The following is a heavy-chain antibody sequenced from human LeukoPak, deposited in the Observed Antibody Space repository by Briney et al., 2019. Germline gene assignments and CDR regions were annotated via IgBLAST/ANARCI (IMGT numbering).Heavy chain of an antibody. V-gene: IGHV4-59*08. CDR3: ARRITMISPFDP. J-gene: IGHJ5*02. Sequence: SETLSLTCTVSGGSISSYYWSWIRQPPGKGLEWIGYIYYSGSTNYNPSLKSRVTISVDTSENQFSLKLSSVTAADTAVYYCARRITMISPFDPWGQGTLVTVSS. CDR2: IYYSGST. D-gene: IGHD3-22*01. CDR1: GGSISSYY.